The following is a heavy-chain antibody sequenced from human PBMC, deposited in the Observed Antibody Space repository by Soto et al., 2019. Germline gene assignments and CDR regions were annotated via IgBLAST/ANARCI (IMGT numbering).Heavy chain of an antibody. CDR3: ARDLLRGYSYGFNMVY. J-gene: IGHJ4*02. CDR2: INPNGGGT. D-gene: IGHD5-18*01. Sequence: ASVKVSCKASGYTFTDYYVHWVRQAPGQGLEWMGWINPNGGGTNYAQKFQGRVTLTTDTSISTAYMELSSLRSDDTAAYYCARDLLRGYSYGFNMVYWGQGALVTVSS. CDR1: GYTFTDYY. V-gene: IGHV1-2*02.